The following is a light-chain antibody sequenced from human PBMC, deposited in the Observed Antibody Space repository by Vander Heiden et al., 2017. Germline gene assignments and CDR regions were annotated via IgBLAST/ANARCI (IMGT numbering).Light chain of an antibody. J-gene: IGKJ3*01. Sequence: DIQMTQSPATLSACVGDRVTITCRASQSIRSWLAWYQHKPGKAPKLLIYKASYLESGVPSRFSGSGSGTEFTLTISSLQPDDFATYYCQHYNSYPITFGPGTKVDIK. CDR2: KAS. CDR1: QSIRSW. CDR3: QHYNSYPIT. V-gene: IGKV1-5*03.